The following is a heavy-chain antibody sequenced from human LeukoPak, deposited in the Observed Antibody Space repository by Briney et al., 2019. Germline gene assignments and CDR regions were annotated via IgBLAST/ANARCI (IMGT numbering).Heavy chain of an antibody. CDR3: ARRLAVAGDWYFDL. J-gene: IGHJ2*01. CDR2: IYHSGST. D-gene: IGHD6-19*01. V-gene: IGHV4-38-2*01. CDR1: GYSIRSGYY. Sequence: SETLSLTCAVSGYSIRSGYYWGWIRQPAGKGLEWIGSIYHSGSTYYNPSLKSRVTISVDTSRNQFSLKLSSVTAAGTAVYYCARRLAVAGDWYFDLWGRGTLVTVSS.